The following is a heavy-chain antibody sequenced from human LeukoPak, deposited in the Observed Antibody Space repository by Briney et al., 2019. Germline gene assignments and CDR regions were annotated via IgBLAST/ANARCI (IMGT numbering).Heavy chain of an antibody. J-gene: IGHJ3*02. CDR3: AKEGPNVFEAFDI. D-gene: IGHD1-1*01. CDR2: IWYDGSNK. V-gene: IGHV3-33*06. Sequence: GRSLRLSCAASGFTFSSYGMHWVRQAPGKGLEWVAVIWYDGSNKYYADSVKGRFTISRDNSKNTLYLQMNSLRAEDTAVHYCAKEGPNVFEAFDIWGQGTMVTLSS. CDR1: GFTFSSYG.